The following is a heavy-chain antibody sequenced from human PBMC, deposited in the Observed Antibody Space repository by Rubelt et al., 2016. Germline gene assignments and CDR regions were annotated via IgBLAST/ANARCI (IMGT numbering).Heavy chain of an antibody. CDR3: ARGITGTTLHHDAFDI. Sequence: YTFTSYAMHWVRQAPGQRLEWMGWINAGNGNTKYSQKFQGRVTITRDTSASTAYMELRSLRSDDTAVYYCARGITGTTLHHDAFDIRGQGTMVTVSS. D-gene: IGHD1-7*01. V-gene: IGHV1-3*01. CDR1: YTFTSYA. CDR2: INAGNGNT. J-gene: IGHJ3*02.